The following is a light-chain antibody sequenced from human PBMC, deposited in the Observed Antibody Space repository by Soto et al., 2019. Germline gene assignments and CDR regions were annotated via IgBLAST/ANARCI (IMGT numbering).Light chain of an antibody. CDR1: SSNIGSNT. J-gene: IGLJ1*01. Sequence: QAVVTQPPSASGTPGQGVTISCSGSSSNIGSNTVSWYQQLPGTAPKLLIYSNNPRPSGVPDRFSGSKSGTSASLAISGLQSEDEADYDCATWDDSLNGPVFGTGTKLTVL. V-gene: IGLV1-44*01. CDR3: ATWDDSLNGPV. CDR2: SNN.